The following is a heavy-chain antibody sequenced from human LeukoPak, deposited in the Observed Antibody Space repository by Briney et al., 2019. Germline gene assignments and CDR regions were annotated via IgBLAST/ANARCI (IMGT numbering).Heavy chain of an antibody. J-gene: IGHJ4*02. CDR2: INPRGGST. V-gene: IGHV1-46*01. Sequence: ASVKVSCKTSAYTFTSYYMHWVRQAPGQGLEWMGIINPRGGSTSYAQKFQGRVTMTRDTSTNTVYKELSSLRSEDTAVYYCARDRSKTYYYDASGYYVDSFDYWGQGTLVTVSS. CDR1: AYTFTSYY. CDR3: ARDRSKTYYYDASGYYVDSFDY. D-gene: IGHD3-22*01.